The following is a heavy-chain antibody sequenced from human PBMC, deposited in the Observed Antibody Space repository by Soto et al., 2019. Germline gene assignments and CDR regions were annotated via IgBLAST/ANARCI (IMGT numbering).Heavy chain of an antibody. Sequence: EVQLVESGGGLVEPGGSLRLSCAASGFTFSTYSMNWVRQAPGKGLEWVSSISSSGSFIFYADSVKGRFTISRDNAKSSLFLQMNCLRAEDTAVYYCARDSYGSGSSPALGFMDVWGTGATVIVSS. J-gene: IGHJ6*03. CDR1: GFTFSTYS. V-gene: IGHV3-21*01. CDR3: ARDSYGSGSSPALGFMDV. CDR2: ISSSGSFI. D-gene: IGHD3-10*01.